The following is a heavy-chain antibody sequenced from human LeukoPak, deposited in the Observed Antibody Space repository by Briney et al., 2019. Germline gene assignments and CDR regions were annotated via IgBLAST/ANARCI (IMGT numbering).Heavy chain of an antibody. CDR2: ISSNGGST. CDR1: GFTFSSYA. D-gene: IGHD3-10*01. V-gene: IGHV3-64*01. Sequence: PGRSLRLSCAASGFTFSSYAMHWVRQAPGKGLEYVSAISSNGGSTYYANSVKGRFTISRDNSKNTLYLQMGSLRAEDMAVYYCARDRYYGSGSYYRAFDYWGQGTLVTVSS. J-gene: IGHJ4*02. CDR3: ARDRYYGSGSYYRAFDY.